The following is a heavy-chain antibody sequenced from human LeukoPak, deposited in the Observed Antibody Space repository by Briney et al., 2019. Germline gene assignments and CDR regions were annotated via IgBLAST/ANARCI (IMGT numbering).Heavy chain of an antibody. CDR1: GFIFSGYA. V-gene: IGHV3-30-3*01. D-gene: IGHD3-3*01. Sequence: GGSLRLSCAASGFIFSGYAMHWVRQAPGKGLEWVAIISYDGSNEYYVGSVRGRFTISRDNSRDTIYLQMTSLRVEDTAVYYCASGYDFWSGYPPAQYSMDVWGQGTTVTVSS. J-gene: IGHJ6*02. CDR2: ISYDGSNE. CDR3: ASGYDFWSGYPPAQYSMDV.